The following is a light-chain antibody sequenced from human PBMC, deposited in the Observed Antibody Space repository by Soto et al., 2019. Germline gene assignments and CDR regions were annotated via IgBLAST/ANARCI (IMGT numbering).Light chain of an antibody. CDR3: QQRSNWLT. Sequence: EIVLTQSPATLSLSPGERATLSCRASQSVSSYLAWYQQKPGQAPRLLIYDASNRATGIPARFSGSGSGTDFTLTISSLEPDYFAVYYCQQRSNWLTFGGGTNVEIK. J-gene: IGKJ4*01. CDR2: DAS. CDR1: QSVSSY. V-gene: IGKV3-11*01.